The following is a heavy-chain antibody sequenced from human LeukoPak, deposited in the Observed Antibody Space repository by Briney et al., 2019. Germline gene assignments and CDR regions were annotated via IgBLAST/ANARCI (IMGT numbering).Heavy chain of an antibody. V-gene: IGHV3-23*01. CDR2: ISGSGGST. Sequence: GGSLRLSCAASGFTFSSYGMSWVRQAPGKGLEWVSAISGSGGSTYYADSVKGRFTISRDNSKNTLYLQMNSLRAEDTAVYYCAKDHSSGWYEFACMDVGGKGTTVTISS. D-gene: IGHD6-19*01. J-gene: IGHJ6*03. CDR1: GFTFSSYG. CDR3: AKDHSSGWYEFACMDV.